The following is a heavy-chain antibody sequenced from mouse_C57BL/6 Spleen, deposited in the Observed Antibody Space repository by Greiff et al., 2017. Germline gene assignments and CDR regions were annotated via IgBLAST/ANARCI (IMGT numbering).Heavy chain of an antibody. CDR3: ARDWDGPFAY. Sequence: EVMLVESGGGLVKPGGSLKLSCAASGFTFSSYAMSWVRQTPEKRLAWVATISDGGSYTYYPDNVKGRFTISRDNAKNNLYLQMSHLKSEDTAMYYCARDWDGPFAYWGQGTLVTVSA. CDR2: ISDGGSYT. D-gene: IGHD4-1*01. CDR1: GFTFSSYA. V-gene: IGHV5-4*03. J-gene: IGHJ3*01.